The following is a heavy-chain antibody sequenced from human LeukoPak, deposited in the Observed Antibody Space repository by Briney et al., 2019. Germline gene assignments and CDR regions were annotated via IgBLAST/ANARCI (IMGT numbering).Heavy chain of an antibody. CDR2: ISAYNGST. CDR1: GYTFTSYG. Sequence: GASVKVSCKASGYTFTSYGISWVRQAPGQGLEWMGWISAYNGSTNYAQKLQGRVTMTTDTSTSTAYMELRSLRSDDTAVYYCARDIVSLGQQLVLRDYWGQGTLVTVSS. V-gene: IGHV1-18*01. D-gene: IGHD6-13*01. CDR3: ARDIVSLGQQLVLRDY. J-gene: IGHJ4*02.